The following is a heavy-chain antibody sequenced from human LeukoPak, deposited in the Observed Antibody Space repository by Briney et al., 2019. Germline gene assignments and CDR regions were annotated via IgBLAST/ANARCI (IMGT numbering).Heavy chain of an antibody. V-gene: IGHV3-33*01. D-gene: IGHD4-17*01. CDR3: ARSPTVTRAFDY. Sequence: GGSLRLSCAASGFTFSSYGMRWVRQAPGKGLEWVAVIWYDGSNKYYADSVKGRFTISRDNSKNTLYLQMNSLRAEDTAVYYCARSPTVTRAFDYWGQGTLVTVSS. CDR2: IWYDGSNK. J-gene: IGHJ4*02. CDR1: GFTFSSYG.